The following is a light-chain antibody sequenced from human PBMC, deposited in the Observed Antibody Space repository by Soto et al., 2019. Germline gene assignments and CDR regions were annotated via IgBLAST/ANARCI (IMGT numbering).Light chain of an antibody. CDR1: QSISSY. J-gene: IGKJ1*01. V-gene: IGKV1-39*01. CDR3: QQSYSTPWT. CDR2: AAS. Sequence: DIQMTQSPSSLSASVGDRVTITCRASQSISSYLNWYQQKPGKAPKLLIYAASSLQSGVPSRFSSSVSDTDFTLTISSLQTEDFVTYYCQQSYSTPWTFGQGTKVEIK.